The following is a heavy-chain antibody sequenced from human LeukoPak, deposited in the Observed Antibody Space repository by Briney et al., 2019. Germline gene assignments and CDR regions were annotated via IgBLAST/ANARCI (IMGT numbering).Heavy chain of an antibody. D-gene: IGHD2-2*01. CDR1: GFTFGDYA. V-gene: IGHV3-49*04. CDR2: IRSKAYGGTT. CDR3: ATLIVVVPAAIDY. J-gene: IGHJ4*02. Sequence: GGSLRLSCTASGFTFGDYAMSWVRQAPGKGLEWVGFIRSKAYGGTTEYAASVKGRFTVSRDDSKSIAYLQMNSLKTEDTAVYYCATLIVVVPAAIDYWGQRTLVTVSS.